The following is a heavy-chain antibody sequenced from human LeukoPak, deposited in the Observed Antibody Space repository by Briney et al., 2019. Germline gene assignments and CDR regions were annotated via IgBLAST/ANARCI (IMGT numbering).Heavy chain of an antibody. D-gene: IGHD3-10*01. Sequence: GASVKVSCKASGYTFTGYYMHWVRQAPGQGLEWMGWINPNSGGTNYAQKFQGWVTMTRDTSISTAYMELSRLRSDDTAVYYCARSLGVRGVQIPYYYYGMDVWGQGPRSPSP. J-gene: IGHJ6*02. CDR1: GYTFTGYY. CDR3: ARSLGVRGVQIPYYYYGMDV. CDR2: INPNSGGT. V-gene: IGHV1-2*04.